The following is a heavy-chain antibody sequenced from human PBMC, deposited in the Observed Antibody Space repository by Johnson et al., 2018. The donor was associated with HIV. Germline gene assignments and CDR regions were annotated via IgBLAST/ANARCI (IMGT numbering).Heavy chain of an antibody. D-gene: IGHD1-7*01. Sequence: VQLVESGGGVVRPGGSLRLSCAASGFSFDDYGMSWVRQAPGKGLEWVSGINWNGGSKGYADSVKGRFIISRDNAKNSLNLQMNSLRTEDTALYYCATGWGNLNYEGPDAFDIWGQGTMVTVSS. CDR1: GFSFDDYG. J-gene: IGHJ3*02. CDR2: INWNGGSK. CDR3: ATGWGNLNYEGPDAFDI. V-gene: IGHV3-20*04.